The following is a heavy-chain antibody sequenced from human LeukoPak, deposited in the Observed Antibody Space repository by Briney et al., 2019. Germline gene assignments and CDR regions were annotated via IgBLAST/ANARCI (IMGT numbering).Heavy chain of an antibody. CDR3: ARDIVATNYFDY. CDR1: GYTFTSYG. CDR2: ISAYNGST. D-gene: IGHD5-12*01. V-gene: IGHV1-18*01. Sequence: ASVKVSCKASGYTFTSYGISWVRQAPGQGLEWMGWISAYNGSTNYAQKLQGRVTMTTDTSTSTAYMELRSLRSDDTAVYYCARDIVATNYFDYWGQGILVTVSS. J-gene: IGHJ4*02.